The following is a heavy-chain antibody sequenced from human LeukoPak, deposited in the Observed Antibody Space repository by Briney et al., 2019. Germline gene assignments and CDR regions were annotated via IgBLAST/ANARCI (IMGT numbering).Heavy chain of an antibody. Sequence: SETLSLTCTVSGGSISSGSYYWSWIRQPAGKGLEWIGRIYTSGSTNYNPSLKSRVTISVDTSKNQFSLKLSSVTAADTAVYYCARDRTDIDYYYYMDVWGKGTTVTVSS. CDR2: IYTSGST. V-gene: IGHV4-61*02. J-gene: IGHJ6*03. CDR3: ARDRTDIDYYYYMDV. CDR1: GGSISSGSYY.